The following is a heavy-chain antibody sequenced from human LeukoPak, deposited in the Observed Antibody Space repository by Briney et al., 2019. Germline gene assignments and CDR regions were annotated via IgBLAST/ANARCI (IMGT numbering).Heavy chain of an antibody. V-gene: IGHV1-69*13. CDR3: ARDSFFSSRVMYGMDV. Sequence: SVKVSCKASGYTFTSYYMHWVRQAPGQGLEWMGGIIPIFGTANYAQKFQGGVTITADESTSTAYMELSSLRSEDTAVYYCARDSFFSSRVMYGMDVWGQGTTVTVSS. CDR2: IIPIFGTA. CDR1: GYTFTSYY. D-gene: IGHD2-21*01. J-gene: IGHJ6*02.